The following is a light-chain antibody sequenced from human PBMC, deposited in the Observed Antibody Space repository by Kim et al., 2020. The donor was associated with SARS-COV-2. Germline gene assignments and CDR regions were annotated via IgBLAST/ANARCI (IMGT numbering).Light chain of an antibody. CDR1: QNINDW. CDR3: QQYNTYSQT. CDR2: KAS. J-gene: IGKJ1*01. Sequence: DIQMTQSPSTLSASLGDKVTVTCRASQNINDWLAWYQQKPGKAPKLVIYKASSLESGVPSRFSGTRSGTEFTLTISSLQPDDFATYYCQQYNTYSQTFGQGTKVDIK. V-gene: IGKV1-5*03.